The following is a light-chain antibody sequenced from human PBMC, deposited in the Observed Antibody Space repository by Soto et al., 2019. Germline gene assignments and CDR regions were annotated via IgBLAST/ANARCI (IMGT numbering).Light chain of an antibody. J-gene: IGLJ3*02. CDR3: SSYTGSSTLV. CDR1: SSDVGGYNY. CDR2: EVS. Sequence: QSALTQPVPVSGSPGQSITISCTGTSSDVGGYNYVSWYQQHPGKAPKLMIYEVSNRPSGVSNRLSGSKSGNTACLTISGLQAEDEGGYYCSSYTGSSTLVFGGGTTLTVL. V-gene: IGLV2-14*01.